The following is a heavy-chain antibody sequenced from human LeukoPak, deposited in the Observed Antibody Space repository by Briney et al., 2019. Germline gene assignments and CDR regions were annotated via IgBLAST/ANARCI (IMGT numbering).Heavy chain of an antibody. J-gene: IGHJ3*02. CDR3: ARDGIGVVGGEGAFDI. CDR2: IYHSGST. CDR1: GYSISSGYY. D-gene: IGHD3-22*01. V-gene: IGHV4-38-2*02. Sequence: SETLSLTCTVSGYSISSGYYWGWIRQPPGKGLEWIGSIYHSGSTYYNPSLKSRVTISVDTSKNQFSLKLSSVTAADTAVYYCARDGIGVVGGEGAFDIWGQGTMVTVSS.